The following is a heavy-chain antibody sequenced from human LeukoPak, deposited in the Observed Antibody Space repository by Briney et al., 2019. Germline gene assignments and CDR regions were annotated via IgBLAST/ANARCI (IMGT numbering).Heavy chain of an antibody. D-gene: IGHD3-10*01. J-gene: IGHJ4*02. V-gene: IGHV1-3*01. CDR3: ARYYYGSGSYDY. CDR2: INAGNGNT. Sequence: GASVKVSCRASGYTFTSYAMHWVRQAPGQRLEWMGWINAGNGNTKYSQKFQGRVTITRDTSASTAYMELSSLRSEDTAVYYCARYYYGSGSYDYWGQGTLVTVSS. CDR1: GYTFTSYA.